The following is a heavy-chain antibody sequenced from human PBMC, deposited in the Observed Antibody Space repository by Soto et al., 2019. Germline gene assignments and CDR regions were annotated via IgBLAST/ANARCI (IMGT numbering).Heavy chain of an antibody. Sequence: GGSLRLSCAASGFSFSSHGMHWVRQAPGKGLEWVAIIWSDGNNKYHADSVKGRFTISRDNSKNTLYLQMNSLRVDDTAVYYCGRSHAESTKLIDSWGQGTLVTV. J-gene: IGHJ4*02. D-gene: IGHD2-8*01. CDR1: GFSFSSHG. CDR3: GRSHAESTKLIDS. CDR2: IWSDGNNK. V-gene: IGHV3-33*01.